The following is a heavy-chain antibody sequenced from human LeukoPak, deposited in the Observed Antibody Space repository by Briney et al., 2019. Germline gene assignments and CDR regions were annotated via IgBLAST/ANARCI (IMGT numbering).Heavy chain of an antibody. CDR3: ARPRVSYSSGWFYYYYYGMDV. V-gene: IGHV1-3*01. D-gene: IGHD6-19*01. CDR1: GYTFTSYA. CDR2: INAGNGNT. J-gene: IGHJ6*02. Sequence: ASVKVSCKASGYTFTSYAMHWVRQAPGQRLEWMGWINAGNGNTKYSQKFQGRVTITRDTSASTAYMELSSLRSEDTAVYYCARPRVSYSSGWFYYYYYGMDVWGQGTTVTVSS.